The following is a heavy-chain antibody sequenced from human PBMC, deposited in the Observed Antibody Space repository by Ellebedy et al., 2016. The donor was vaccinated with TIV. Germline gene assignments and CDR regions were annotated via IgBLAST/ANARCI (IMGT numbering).Heavy chain of an antibody. CDR2: INSDGSST. CDR3: AKLRLRDAFDI. V-gene: IGHV3-74*01. CDR1: GFTFSSYW. J-gene: IGHJ3*02. D-gene: IGHD6-25*01. Sequence: GGSLRLSCAASGFTFSSYWMHWVRQAPGKGLVWVSRINSDGSSTSYADSVKGRFTISRDNAKNTLYLQMNSLRAEDTAVYYCAKLRLRDAFDIWGQGTMVTVSS.